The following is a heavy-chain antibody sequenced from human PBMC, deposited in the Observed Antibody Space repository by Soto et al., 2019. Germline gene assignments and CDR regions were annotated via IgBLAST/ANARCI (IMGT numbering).Heavy chain of an antibody. CDR3: AKDMKWGGMTTIHYFDS. Sequence: EVQLVESGGGLVQPGRSLRLSCVASGFTADDYAMHWVRQAPGKGLECVSGISSNSDTIDYVDSVKGRFTISRDNAKNSLFLQMNSLRPEDTALYYCAKDMKWGGMTTIHYFDSWGQGTLVTVSS. V-gene: IGHV3-9*02. CDR1: GFTADDYA. CDR2: ISSNSDTI. J-gene: IGHJ4*02. D-gene: IGHD4-17*01.